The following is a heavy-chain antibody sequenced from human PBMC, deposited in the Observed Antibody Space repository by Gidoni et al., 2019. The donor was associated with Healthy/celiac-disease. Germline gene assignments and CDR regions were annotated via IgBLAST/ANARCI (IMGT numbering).Heavy chain of an antibody. V-gene: IGHV4-61*02. D-gene: IGHD5-12*01. CDR1: GGSISSGSYS. Sequence: QVQLQESGPGLVKPSQTLSLTCTVSGGSISSGSYSWSWIRQPAGKGLEWIGRIYTSGSTNYNPSLKSRVTISVDTSKNQFSLKLSSVTAADTAVYYCARGRDGYNYYFDYWGQGTLVTVSS. CDR3: ARGRDGYNYYFDY. CDR2: IYTSGST. J-gene: IGHJ4*02.